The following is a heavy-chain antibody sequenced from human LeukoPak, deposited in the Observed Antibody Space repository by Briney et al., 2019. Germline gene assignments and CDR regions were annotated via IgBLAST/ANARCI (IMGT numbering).Heavy chain of an antibody. J-gene: IGHJ4*02. D-gene: IGHD6-19*01. CDR1: GGSISSSSYY. CDR2: IYYSGST. CDR3: ARDEAVAGPFDY. Sequence: PSETLSLTCTVSGGSISSSSYYWGWIRQPPGKGLEWIGSIYYSGSTYYNPSLKSRVTISVDTSKNQFSLKLSSVTAADTAVYYCARDEAVAGPFDYWGQGSLVTVSS. V-gene: IGHV4-39*07.